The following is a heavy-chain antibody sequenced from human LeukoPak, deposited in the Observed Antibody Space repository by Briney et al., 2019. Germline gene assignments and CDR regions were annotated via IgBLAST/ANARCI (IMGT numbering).Heavy chain of an antibody. D-gene: IGHD6-13*01. CDR1: EYNFANCW. V-gene: IGHV5-51*01. CDR2: IYPGDSNT. J-gene: IGHJ4*02. CDR3: ARLISTAGLSYFDL. Sequence: GESLKISCKASEYNFANCWIGWVRQMPGEGLEWMGLIYPGDSNTRFSPSFQGQVTLSADKSITTAYLQWSSLKASDTALYYCARLISTAGLSYFDLWGQGALVTVSS.